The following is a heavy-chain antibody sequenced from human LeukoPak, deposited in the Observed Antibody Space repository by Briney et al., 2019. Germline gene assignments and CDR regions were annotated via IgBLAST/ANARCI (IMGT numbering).Heavy chain of an antibody. D-gene: IGHD3-3*01. CDR2: MNPNSGNT. J-gene: IGHJ5*02. V-gene: IGHV1-8*01. Sequence: ASVKVSCKASGYTFTSYDINWVRQATGQGLEWMGWMNPNSGNTGYAQKFQCRVTMTRNTSISTAYMELSSLRSEDTAVYYCARRRGITIFGVALNNWFDPWGQGTLVTVSS. CDR1: GYTFTSYD. CDR3: ARRRGITIFGVALNNWFDP.